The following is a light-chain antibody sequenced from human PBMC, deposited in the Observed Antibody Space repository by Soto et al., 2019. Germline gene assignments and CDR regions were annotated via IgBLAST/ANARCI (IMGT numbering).Light chain of an antibody. V-gene: IGKV1-5*03. Sequence: DIQMTQSPSTLSASVGDRVTITCRASQRIDIRLAWCQQRPGKAPRVLIYKASSLENGVPSRFSGSGSGTELTLTISCLHPDDFSPYYRHQYKSYPCTFGQGTQVEIK. J-gene: IGKJ1*01. CDR3: HQYKSYPCT. CDR1: QRIDIR. CDR2: KAS.